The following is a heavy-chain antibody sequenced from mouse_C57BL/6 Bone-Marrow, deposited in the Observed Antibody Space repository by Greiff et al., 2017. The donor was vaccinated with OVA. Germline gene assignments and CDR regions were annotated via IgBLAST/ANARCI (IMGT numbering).Heavy chain of an antibody. Sequence: QVQLQQPGAELVKPGASVKMSCKASGYTFTSYWITWVKQRPGQGLEWIGDIYPGSGSTNYNEKFKSKATLTVDTSSSTAYMQLSSLTSEDSAVYYCARSRGNYGDFDYWGQGTTLTVSS. CDR2: IYPGSGST. CDR1: GYTFTSYW. V-gene: IGHV1-55*01. CDR3: ARSRGNYGDFDY. D-gene: IGHD2-1*01. J-gene: IGHJ2*01.